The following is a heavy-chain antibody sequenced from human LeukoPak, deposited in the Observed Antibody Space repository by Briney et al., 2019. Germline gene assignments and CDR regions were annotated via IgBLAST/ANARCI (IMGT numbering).Heavy chain of an antibody. CDR1: GYTFTDYY. Sequence: ASVTVSCKASGYTFTDYYLHWVRQAPGQGFEWMGWINPNSGDTNYAQKFQGRVTMTRDTSISTAHMEMSRLRSDDTAVYYCARANFLYCSSTTCLFDYWGQGTLVTVSS. CDR2: INPNSGDT. J-gene: IGHJ4*02. D-gene: IGHD2-2*01. V-gene: IGHV1-2*02. CDR3: ARANFLYCSSTTCLFDY.